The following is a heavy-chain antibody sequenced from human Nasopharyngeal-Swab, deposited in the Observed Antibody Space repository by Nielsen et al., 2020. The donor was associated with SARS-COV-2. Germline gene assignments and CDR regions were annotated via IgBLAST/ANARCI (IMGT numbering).Heavy chain of an antibody. V-gene: IGHV3-21*01. Sequence: GGSLRLSCAASGFTFSSYSMNWVRQAPGKGLEWVSSISSSSSYIYYADSVKGRFTISRDNAKNSLYLQMNSLRAEDTAVYYCARDFLAAAGIYAFDIWGQGTMVTVSS. D-gene: IGHD6-13*01. J-gene: IGHJ3*02. CDR1: GFTFSSYS. CDR3: ARDFLAAAGIYAFDI. CDR2: ISSSSSYI.